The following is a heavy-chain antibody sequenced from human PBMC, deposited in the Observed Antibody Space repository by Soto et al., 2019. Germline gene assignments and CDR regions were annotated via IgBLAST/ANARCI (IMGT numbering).Heavy chain of an antibody. D-gene: IGHD3-22*01. J-gene: IGHJ5*02. CDR3: ARHGYYYEISGYFKFDP. V-gene: IGHV4-39*01. Sequence: SETLSLTCTVSGGSVSSSGYYWGWVRQPPGKGQEWIASIYDSENINNNPSLKSRVTISVDTSKNQFSLKLSSVTAADTAVYYCARHGYYYEISGYFKFDPWGQGTQVTVS. CDR1: GGSVSSSGYY. CDR2: IYDSENI.